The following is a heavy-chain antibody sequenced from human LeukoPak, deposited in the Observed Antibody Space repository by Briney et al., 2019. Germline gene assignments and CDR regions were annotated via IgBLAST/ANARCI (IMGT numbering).Heavy chain of an antibody. Sequence: ASVKVSCKASGGTFSSYAIIWVRQAPGQGLEWMGWISAYNGNTNYAQKLQGRVTMTTDTSTSTAYMELRSLRSDDTAVYYCARGKSRYIGSSSKTPYYYYYGMDVWGQGTTVTVSS. J-gene: IGHJ6*02. V-gene: IGHV1-18*01. CDR1: GGTFSSYA. CDR3: ARGKSRYIGSSSKTPYYYYYGMDV. D-gene: IGHD6-6*01. CDR2: ISAYNGNT.